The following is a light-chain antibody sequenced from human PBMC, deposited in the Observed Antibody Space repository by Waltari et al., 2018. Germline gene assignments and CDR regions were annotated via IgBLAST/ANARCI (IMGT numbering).Light chain of an antibody. CDR3: NSYTGSSSWV. CDR2: DVS. J-gene: IGLJ3*02. V-gene: IGLV2-14*03. CDR1: ASDVAFYTY. Sequence: QSALTQPASVSGSPGQSITIPCTGTASDVAFYTYVPWYQQHPGKAPKVIIYDVSERPSGVSNRFSGSKSGNTAYLTISGLQAEDEADYYCNSYTGSSSWVFGGGTKLTV.